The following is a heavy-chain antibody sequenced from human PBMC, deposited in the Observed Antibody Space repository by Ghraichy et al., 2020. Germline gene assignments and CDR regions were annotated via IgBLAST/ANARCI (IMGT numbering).Heavy chain of an antibody. D-gene: IGHD1-7*01. Sequence: SETLSLTCTVSGGSISSYYWSWIRQPPGKGLEWIGYIYYSGSTNYNPSLKSRVTISVDTSKNQFSLKLSSVTAADTAVYYCARVQASNWNYVWYFDYWGQGTLVTVSS. CDR1: GGSISSYY. CDR2: IYYSGST. V-gene: IGHV4-59*01. J-gene: IGHJ4*02. CDR3: ARVQASNWNYVWYFDY.